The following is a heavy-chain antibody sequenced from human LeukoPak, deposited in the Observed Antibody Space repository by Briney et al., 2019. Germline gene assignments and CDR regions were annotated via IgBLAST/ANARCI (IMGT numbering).Heavy chain of an antibody. CDR2: ISYDGSNK. V-gene: IGHV3-30*04. J-gene: IGHJ4*02. D-gene: IGHD4-17*01. CDR1: GFTFSSYA. Sequence: PGGSLRLSCAASGFTFSSYAMHWVRQAPGKGLEWVAVISYDGSNKYYADSVKGRFTISRDNSENTLYLQMNSLRAEDTAVYYCARVTTVTTSFDYWGQGTLVTVSS. CDR3: ARVTTVTTSFDY.